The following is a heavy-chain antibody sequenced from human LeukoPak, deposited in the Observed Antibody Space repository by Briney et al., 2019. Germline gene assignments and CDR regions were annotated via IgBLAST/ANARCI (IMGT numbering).Heavy chain of an antibody. CDR3: ARVVDCSSTSCRNHLNWFDP. J-gene: IGHJ5*02. V-gene: IGHV1-2*02. D-gene: IGHD2-2*01. CDR1: GYTFTGYY. Sequence: ASVKVSCKASGYTFTGYYMHWVRQAPGQGLEWMGWINPNSGGTNYAQKFQGRVTMTRDTSISTAYMELSRLRSDDTAVYYCARVVDCSSTSCRNHLNWFDPWGQGTLVTVSS. CDR2: INPNSGGT.